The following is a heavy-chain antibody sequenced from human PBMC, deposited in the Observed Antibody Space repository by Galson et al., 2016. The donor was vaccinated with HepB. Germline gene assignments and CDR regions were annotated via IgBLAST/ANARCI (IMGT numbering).Heavy chain of an antibody. Sequence: SLRLSCAASGLTFSSYAMSWVRQAPGKGLEWVSVISGSGGRTYYADSVKGRFTISRDNSKNTMYLQMKSLRAEATAVYYCAKDAPYDFWSGYYFHSYFDYWGQGTLVTVSS. CDR3: AKDAPYDFWSGYYFHSYFDY. D-gene: IGHD3-3*01. J-gene: IGHJ4*02. CDR1: GLTFSSYA. V-gene: IGHV3-23*01. CDR2: ISGSGGRT.